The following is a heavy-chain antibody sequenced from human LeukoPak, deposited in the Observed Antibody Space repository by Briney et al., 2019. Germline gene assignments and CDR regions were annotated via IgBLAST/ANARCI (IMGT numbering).Heavy chain of an antibody. CDR2: IYYSGST. V-gene: IGHV4-39*01. CDR3: AIQQCQPIFDY. D-gene: IGHD2-2*01. Sequence: PSETLSLTCTVSGGSISSSSYYWGWIRQPPGKGLEWIGSIYYSGSTYYNPSLKSRVTISVDTSKNQFSLKLSSVTAADTAVYYCAIQQCQPIFDYWGQGTLVTVSS. J-gene: IGHJ4*02. CDR1: GGSISSSSYY.